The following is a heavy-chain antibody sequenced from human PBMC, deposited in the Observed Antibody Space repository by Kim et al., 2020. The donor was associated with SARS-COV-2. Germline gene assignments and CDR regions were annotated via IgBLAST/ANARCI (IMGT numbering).Heavy chain of an antibody. J-gene: IGHJ4*02. CDR3: ARGTGTSH. V-gene: IGHV3-23*01. D-gene: IGHD3-9*01. CDR1: GFTFNNYA. CDR2: IGGGGGST. Sequence: GGSLRLSCAASGFTFNNYAMTWVRQAPGKGLEWVSAIGGGGGSTYYADSVKGRFTISRDNSKNTLYLQMNSLRDEDTAVYYCARGTGTSHWGQGTLVTVSS.